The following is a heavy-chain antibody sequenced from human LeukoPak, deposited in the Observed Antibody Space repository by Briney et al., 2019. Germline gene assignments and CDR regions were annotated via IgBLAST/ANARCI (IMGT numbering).Heavy chain of an antibody. D-gene: IGHD1-26*01. CDR3: ARDVGGSLDY. V-gene: IGHV3-7*01. CDR2: IKGDESAR. J-gene: IGHJ4*02. Sequence: GGSLRLPCAASGFTFSTYWMAWVRQAPGKGLEWVANIKGDESARHQADSVKGRFTISRDNAQNSVYLQMSTLRGEDTAVYYCARDVGGSLDYWGQGTLVSVSS. CDR1: GFTFSTYW.